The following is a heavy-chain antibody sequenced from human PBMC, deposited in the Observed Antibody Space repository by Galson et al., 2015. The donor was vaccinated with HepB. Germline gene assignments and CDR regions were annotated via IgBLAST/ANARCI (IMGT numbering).Heavy chain of an antibody. D-gene: IGHD2-15*01. Sequence: PALVKPTQTLTLTCSFSGFSLKNRGVGVGVGWFRQTPGKAPEWLALIYWDDDKRYSPSLKSRLMITTDSSKNQVVLTMAAMAPLDTATYYCAHRRGRGLFDAWGQGSLVTVSS. CDR3: AHRRGRGLFDA. J-gene: IGHJ4*02. V-gene: IGHV2-5*02. CDR1: GFSLKNRGVGVG. CDR2: IYWDDDK.